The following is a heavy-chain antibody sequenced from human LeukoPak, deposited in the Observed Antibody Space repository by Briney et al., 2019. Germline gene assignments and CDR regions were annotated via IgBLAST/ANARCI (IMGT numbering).Heavy chain of an antibody. Sequence: SETLSLTCTVSGGSISSSYWSWMRQPPGKGLEWIGYLYYTSSTNYNPSLKSRVTISVDRSKNQFSLKLSSVTAADTAIYYCARGPGPVGGDNWGQGTLVSVST. CDR3: ARGPGPVGGDN. CDR1: GGSISSSY. D-gene: IGHD3-16*01. V-gene: IGHV4-59*01. CDR2: LYYTSST. J-gene: IGHJ4*02.